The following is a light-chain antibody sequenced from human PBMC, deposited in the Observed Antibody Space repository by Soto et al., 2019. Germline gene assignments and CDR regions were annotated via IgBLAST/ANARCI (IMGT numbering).Light chain of an antibody. CDR2: LNSDGSH. CDR1: SGHSSYA. Sequence: QPVLTQSPSASASLGASVKLTCTLSSGHSSYAIAWHQQRPEKGPRYLMKLNSDGSHSKGDGIPDRFSGSSSGAERYLTISSLQSEDEADYYCQTGGTGIQVFGGGNKLTVL. CDR3: QTGGTGIQV. V-gene: IGLV4-69*01. J-gene: IGLJ2*01.